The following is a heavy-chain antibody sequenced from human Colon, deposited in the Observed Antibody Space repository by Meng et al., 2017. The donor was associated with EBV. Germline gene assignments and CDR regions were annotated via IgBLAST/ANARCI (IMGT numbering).Heavy chain of an antibody. CDR3: ARDMYSNAWYDY. V-gene: IGHV3-33*01. J-gene: IGHJ4*02. Sequence: QVQLVESGGGVVQPGRSRRLSCVASGFNFSIYNIHWVRQAPGKGLEWVAVMWFDGSNVYYADSVKGRFTTSRDNSKNTVYLQMNSLRAEDTAVYYCARDMYSNAWYDYWGQGTLVTVAS. D-gene: IGHD4-11*01. CDR1: GFNFSIYN. CDR2: MWFDGSNV.